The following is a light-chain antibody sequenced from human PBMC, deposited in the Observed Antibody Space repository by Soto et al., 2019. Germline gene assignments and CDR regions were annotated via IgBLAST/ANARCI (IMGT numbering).Light chain of an antibody. V-gene: IGKV3-11*01. CDR3: QHRGEWPRT. CDR2: GAS. CDR1: QSVSNY. Sequence: EIVLTQSPATLSLTPGERATLSCRASQSVSNYLAWYQQKPGQAPRLLIYGASNRATGIPARFTGSGSGTDFTLTISSLEPEDFAVYYCQHRGEWPRTFGQGTKLEIK. J-gene: IGKJ2*01.